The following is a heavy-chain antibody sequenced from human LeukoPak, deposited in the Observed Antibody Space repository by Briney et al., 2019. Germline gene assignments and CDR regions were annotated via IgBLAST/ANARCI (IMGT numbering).Heavy chain of an antibody. CDR1: GGSISSVDYY. CDR3: ARPYYYDSRIDP. J-gene: IGHJ5*02. Sequence: SETLSLTCTVSGGSISSVDYYWTWIRQPPGKGLEWIAYMYYSGSTYYNPSLKSRVTMSADTSKDQLSLKLSSVTAADTAVYYCARPYYYDSRIDPWGQGILVTVSS. V-gene: IGHV4-30-4*01. CDR2: MYYSGST. D-gene: IGHD3-22*01.